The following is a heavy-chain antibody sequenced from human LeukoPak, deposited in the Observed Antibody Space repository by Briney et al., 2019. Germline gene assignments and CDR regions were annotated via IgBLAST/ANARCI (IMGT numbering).Heavy chain of an antibody. CDR3: ARYFGDPQGMDV. Sequence: PGESLRLSCAASGFTFSTYNMNWVRQAPGKGLEWVSHISGSSSIIYYADSVKGRFTISRDNAKSSLYLQMNSLRDEDTAVYYCARYFGDPQGMDVWGQGTTVTVSS. D-gene: IGHD3-16*01. CDR2: ISGSSSII. J-gene: IGHJ6*02. V-gene: IGHV3-48*02. CDR1: GFTFSTYN.